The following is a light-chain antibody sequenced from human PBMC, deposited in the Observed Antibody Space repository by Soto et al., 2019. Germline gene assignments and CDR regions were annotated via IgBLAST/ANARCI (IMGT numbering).Light chain of an antibody. CDR1: QSVSRY. Sequence: EIVLTQSPATLSLSPGERATLSCRASQSVSRYLAWYQHKPGQAPRLLNYDASKRATGIPARFSGSGSGTDFTLTISSLEPEDFAVYYCQQRSNWPPTWTFGQGTRVEIK. V-gene: IGKV3-11*01. J-gene: IGKJ1*01. CDR2: DAS. CDR3: QQRSNWPPTWT.